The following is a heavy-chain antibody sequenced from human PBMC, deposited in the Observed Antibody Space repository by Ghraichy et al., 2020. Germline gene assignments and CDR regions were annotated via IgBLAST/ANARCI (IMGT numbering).Heavy chain of an antibody. J-gene: IGHJ6*03. CDR2: ISSSSSTI. CDR1: GFTFSSYS. Sequence: GGSLRLSCAASGFTFSSYSMNWVRQAPGKGLEWVSYISSSSSTIYYADSVKGRFTISRDNAKNSLYLQMNSLRDEDTAVYYCAREINPLYESIWFRDQEGYMDVWGKGTTVTVSS. CDR3: AREINPLYESIWFRDQEGYMDV. V-gene: IGHV3-48*02. D-gene: IGHD3-10*01.